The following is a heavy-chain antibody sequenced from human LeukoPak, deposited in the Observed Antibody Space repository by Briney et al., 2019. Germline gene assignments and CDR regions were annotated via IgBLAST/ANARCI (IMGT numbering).Heavy chain of an antibody. J-gene: IGHJ5*02. D-gene: IGHD4-17*01. CDR2: INPNHGDT. Sequence: GASVKVSCKASGYTFTGYYMHWVRQAPGQGLEWMGWINPNHGDTNYAQKFQDRVSMTRDTSISTAYMHLSRLRSADTAVYYCARDTYGDYDDWFDPWGQGTLVTVSS. CDR3: ARDTYGDYDDWFDP. V-gene: IGHV1-2*02. CDR1: GYTFTGYY.